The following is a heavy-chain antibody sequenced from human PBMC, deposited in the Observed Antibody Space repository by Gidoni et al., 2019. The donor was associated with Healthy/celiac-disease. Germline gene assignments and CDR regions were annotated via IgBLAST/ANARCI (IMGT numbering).Heavy chain of an antibody. J-gene: IGHJ4*02. CDR3: ARAMITFGGVTPMGY. V-gene: IGHV3-7*01. CDR2: IKQDGSEK. D-gene: IGHD3-16*01. CDR1: GFTFSSYW. Sequence: EVQLVESGGGLVQPGGSLRLSCAASGFTFSSYWMSWVRQAPGKGLEWVANIKQDGSEKYYVDAVKGRFTISRDNAKNSLYLQMNSLRAEDTAVYYCARAMITFGGVTPMGYWGQGTLVTVSS.